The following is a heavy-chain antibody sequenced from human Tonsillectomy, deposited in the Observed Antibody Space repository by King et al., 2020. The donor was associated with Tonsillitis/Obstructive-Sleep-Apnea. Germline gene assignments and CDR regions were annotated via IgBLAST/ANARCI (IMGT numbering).Heavy chain of an antibody. V-gene: IGHV3-33*01. CDR2: IWYDGSNK. D-gene: IGHD3-10*01. J-gene: IGHJ5*02. CDR3: VRDPRSVLLWFGERPNWFDP. CDR1: GFTFSSYG. Sequence: VQLVESGGGVVQPGRSLRLSCAASGFTFSSYGMHWVRQAPGKGLEWVAVIWYDGSNKYYADSVKGRFTISRDNSKNTLYLQMNSLRAEDTAVYYCVRDPRSVLLWFGERPNWFDPWGQGTLVTVSS.